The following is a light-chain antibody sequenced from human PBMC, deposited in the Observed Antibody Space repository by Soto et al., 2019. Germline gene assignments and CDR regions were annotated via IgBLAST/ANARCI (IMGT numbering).Light chain of an antibody. CDR3: QQYNNWPPYT. CDR1: QSVSSY. CDR2: DIF. J-gene: IGKJ2*01. V-gene: IGKV3D-15*01. Sequence: EIVLTQSPATLSLSPGERATLSCRASQSVSSYLAWYQQKPGQAPRLVIYDIFTRATGVPTRISGSGSGTEFTLTISSLQSEDYAVYYCQQYNNWPPYTFGQGTKVDNK.